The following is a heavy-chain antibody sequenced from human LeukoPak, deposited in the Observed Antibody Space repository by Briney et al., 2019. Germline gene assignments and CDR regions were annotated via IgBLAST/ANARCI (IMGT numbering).Heavy chain of an antibody. CDR1: GFTFSSYA. Sequence: GGSLRLSCVASGFTFSSYAMTWVRQAPGKGLERVSSSGDNTRYADSVKGRFTMSRDNSKNTLDLQMNGLRAEDTAVYYCAKSWRYYDTSNYYAFDIWGQGTMVTVSS. J-gene: IGHJ3*02. CDR3: AKSWRYYDTSNYYAFDI. D-gene: IGHD3-22*01. CDR2: SGDNT. V-gene: IGHV3-23*01.